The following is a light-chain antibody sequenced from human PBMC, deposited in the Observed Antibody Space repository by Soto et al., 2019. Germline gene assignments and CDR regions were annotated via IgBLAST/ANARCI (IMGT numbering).Light chain of an antibody. J-gene: IGLJ3*02. CDR1: NSNIGGNT. V-gene: IGLV1-44*01. CDR3: SAWDDTLSGPV. CDR2: SDN. Sequence: QSVLTQPPSASGAPGLRVTISCSGSNSNIGGNTVNWYQQLPGKAPKLLIHSDNERPSGVPGRFSGSRSGASASLAITGLQSEDEANYYCSAWDDTLSGPVLGGGTKLTVL.